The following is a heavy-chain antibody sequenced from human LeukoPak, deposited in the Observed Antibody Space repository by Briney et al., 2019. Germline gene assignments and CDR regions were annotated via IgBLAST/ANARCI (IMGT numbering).Heavy chain of an antibody. CDR2: IYHSGST. D-gene: IGHD2-15*01. V-gene: IGHV4-30-2*01. Sequence: SETLSLTCAVSGGSISSGGYSWSWIRQPPGKGLEWIGYIYHSGSTYYNPSLKSRVTMSVDRSKNQFSLKLSSVTAADTAVYYCAGYCSGGSCYLAAFDIWGQGTMVTVSS. CDR1: GGSISSGGYS. J-gene: IGHJ3*02. CDR3: AGYCSGGSCYLAAFDI.